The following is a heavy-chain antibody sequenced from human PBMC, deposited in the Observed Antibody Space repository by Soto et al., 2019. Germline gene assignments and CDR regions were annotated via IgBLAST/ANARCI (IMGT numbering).Heavy chain of an antibody. D-gene: IGHD3-10*01. CDR1: GFTFSSYA. Sequence: EVQLLESGGGLVQPGGSLRLSCAASGFTFSSYAMSWVRQAPGKGLEWVSAISGSGGSTYYADSVKGRFTISRDNSKNTLYLQMNCLRAEDTAVYYCAKDKGWFGELSPSYFDYWGQGTLVTVSS. J-gene: IGHJ4*02. CDR3: AKDKGWFGELSPSYFDY. CDR2: ISGSGGST. V-gene: IGHV3-23*01.